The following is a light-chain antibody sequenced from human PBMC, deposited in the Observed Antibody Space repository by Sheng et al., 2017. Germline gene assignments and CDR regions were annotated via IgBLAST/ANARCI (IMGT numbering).Light chain of an antibody. Sequence: EILMTQSPATLSVSPGERAALSCRASQSVSSNLAWYQQKPGQAPRLLIYYASTRATGIPARFSGSGSGTEFTLTISSLQSEDFAVYYCQHYNKWPLTFGGGTKVE. CDR3: QHYNKWPLT. J-gene: IGKJ4*01. CDR1: QSVSSN. V-gene: IGKV3-15*01. CDR2: YAS.